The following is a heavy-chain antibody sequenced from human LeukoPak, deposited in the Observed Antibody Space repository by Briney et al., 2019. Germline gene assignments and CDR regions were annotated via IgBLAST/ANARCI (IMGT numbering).Heavy chain of an antibody. Sequence: GGSLRLSCAASGFTLSSYSMNWVRQAPGKGLEWVSYISSSSIYTNSADSVKGRFTISRDNAKNSLYLQMNSLRAEDTAVYYCARVLGSYTFDYWGQGTLVTVSS. D-gene: IGHD3-10*01. V-gene: IGHV3-21*05. J-gene: IGHJ4*02. CDR3: ARVLGSYTFDY. CDR1: GFTLSSYS. CDR2: ISSSSIYT.